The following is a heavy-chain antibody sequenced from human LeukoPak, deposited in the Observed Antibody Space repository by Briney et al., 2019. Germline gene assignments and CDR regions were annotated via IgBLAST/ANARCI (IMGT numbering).Heavy chain of an antibody. J-gene: IGHJ5*01. CDR1: GFTFSSYS. CDR2: ISSSSSYI. Sequence: GGSLRLSCAASGFTFSSYSMNWVRQAPGKGREWVSSISSSSSYIYYADSVKGRFTISRDNAKNSLYLQMNSLRVEDTAVYYCTRDPRHFDSCGQGTLVTVSS. V-gene: IGHV3-21*01. D-gene: IGHD6-6*01. CDR3: TRDPRHFDS.